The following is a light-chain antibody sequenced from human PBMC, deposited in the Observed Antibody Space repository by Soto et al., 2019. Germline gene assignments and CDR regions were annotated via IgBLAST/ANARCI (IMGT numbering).Light chain of an antibody. J-gene: IGKJ3*01. V-gene: IGKV3-20*01. Sequence: VMTQAPATLSVSPGEGATLSCRASQTVNNNVAWYQLKDGQVPRLLIYGASTRATDIPARFSGSGSGTDFTLTISRLEPEDFAVYYCQQYGSSPITFGPGTKVAIK. CDR1: QTVNNN. CDR2: GAS. CDR3: QQYGSSPIT.